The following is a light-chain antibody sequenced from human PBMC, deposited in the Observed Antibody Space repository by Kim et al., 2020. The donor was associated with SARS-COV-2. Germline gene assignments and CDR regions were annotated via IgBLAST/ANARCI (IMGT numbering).Light chain of an antibody. Sequence: NFMLTQPHSVSESPGKTVTISCTRSSGSIASHFVQWYQQRPGSAPTTVIYEDNQRPSGVPDRFSGSIDSSSNSASLTISGLKTEDEADYYCQSYDSSPWIFGGGTKLTVL. CDR1: SGSIASHF. J-gene: IGLJ2*01. V-gene: IGLV6-57*03. CDR3: QSYDSSPWI. CDR2: EDN.